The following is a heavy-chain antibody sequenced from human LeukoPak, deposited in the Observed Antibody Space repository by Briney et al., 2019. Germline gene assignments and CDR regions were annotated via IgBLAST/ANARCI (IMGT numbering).Heavy chain of an antibody. CDR1: GFTFSIKA. V-gene: IGHV3-23*01. D-gene: IGHD3-10*01. Sequence: QSGGSLRHSCAASGFTFSIKAMSWVGQAPGKGLEWVSATTAGGDYTYYADSVKGRFTISRDNSKNTLYLQMNSLRAEDTAVYYFAKGPCYWDCWGRGTLVTVSS. J-gene: IGHJ4*02. CDR2: TTAGGDYT. CDR3: AKGPCYWDC.